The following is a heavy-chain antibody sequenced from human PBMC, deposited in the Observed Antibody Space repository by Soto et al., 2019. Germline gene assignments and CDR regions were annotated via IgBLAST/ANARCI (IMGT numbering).Heavy chain of an antibody. CDR2: IIPIFGTA. CDR3: ARDSSSRYYGMDV. V-gene: IGHV1-69*13. D-gene: IGHD6-6*01. Sequence: AVKVSCKASGGTFSSYAISWVRQAPGQGLEWMGGIIPIFGTANYAQKFQGRVTITADESTSTAYMELSSLRSEDTAVYYCARDSSSRYYGMDVWGQGTTVTVSS. CDR1: GGTFSSYA. J-gene: IGHJ6*02.